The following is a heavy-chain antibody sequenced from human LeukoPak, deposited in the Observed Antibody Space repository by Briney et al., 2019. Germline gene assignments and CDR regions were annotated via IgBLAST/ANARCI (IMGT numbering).Heavy chain of an antibody. CDR2: INHSGST. V-gene: IGHV4-34*01. CDR1: DESSSVNY. D-gene: IGHD6-13*01. CDR3: ARGPGIAAAGNFDY. J-gene: IGHJ4*02. Sequence: SETLSLTCVAYDESSSVNYWRWVRQPPGQGLEWIGEINHSGSTNYNPSLKSRVTVSVDTSKNQFSLKLSSVTAADTAVYYCARGPGIAAAGNFDYWGQGTLVTVSS.